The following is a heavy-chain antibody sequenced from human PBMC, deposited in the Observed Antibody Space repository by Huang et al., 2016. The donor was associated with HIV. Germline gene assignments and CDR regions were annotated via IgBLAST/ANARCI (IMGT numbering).Heavy chain of an antibody. V-gene: IGHV4-59*11. CDR3: ARDHHDFWRGYRRMYFFDH. CDR2: IDYSGNT. Sequence: QVQLQESGPGLVKPSETLSLTCTVSGGSISTHYWSWIRQPPGKGLEWIGSIDYSGNTNYSPSLKSRVTILLDTSKNQFSLRVNSVTAADTAMYYCARDHHDFWRGYRRMYFFDHWGQGTLVTVSS. D-gene: IGHD3-3*01. J-gene: IGHJ4*02. CDR1: GGSISTHY.